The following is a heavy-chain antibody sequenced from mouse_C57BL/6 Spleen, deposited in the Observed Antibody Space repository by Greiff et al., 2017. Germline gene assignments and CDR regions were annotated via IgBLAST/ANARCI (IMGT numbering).Heavy chain of an antibody. D-gene: IGHD2-3*01. J-gene: IGHJ4*01. Sequence: QVHVKQSGAELARPGASVKLSCKASGYTFTSYGISWVKQRTGQGLEWIGEIYPRSGNTYYNEKFKGKATLTADKSSSTAYMELRSLTSEDSAVYFCADDGYYDAMDYWGQGTSVTVSS. V-gene: IGHV1-81*01. CDR1: GYTFTSYG. CDR3: ADDGYYDAMDY. CDR2: IYPRSGNT.